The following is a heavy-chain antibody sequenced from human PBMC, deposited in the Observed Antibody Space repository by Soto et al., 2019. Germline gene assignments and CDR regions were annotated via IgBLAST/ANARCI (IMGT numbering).Heavy chain of an antibody. CDR2: INPGGGST. CDR1: GYTFTSYY. V-gene: IGHV1-46*01. J-gene: IGHJ4*02. Sequence: QVQLVQSGAEVKKPGASVKVSCKAAGYTFTSYYMHWVRQAPGQGLEWRGIINPGGGSTSYAQKFQGRVTMTRDKSTSTVYMEMSSLRSEDTAVYYCASDGSGGDGYNYSFDYWGQGTLVTVSS. CDR3: ASDGSGGDGYNYSFDY. D-gene: IGHD5-12*01.